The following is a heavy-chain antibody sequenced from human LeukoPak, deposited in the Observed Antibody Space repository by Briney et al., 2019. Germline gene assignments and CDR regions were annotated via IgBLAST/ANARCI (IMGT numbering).Heavy chain of an antibody. CDR3: ARDRGYYGSGPFDY. Sequence: KPSETLSLTCTVSGGSISSGSYYWSWIRQPAGKGLEWIGRIYTSGSTNYNPSLKSRVTISVDTSKNQFSLKLSSVTAADTAVYYCARDRGYYGSGPFDYWGQGTLVTVSS. D-gene: IGHD3-10*01. J-gene: IGHJ4*02. CDR1: GGSISSGSYY. V-gene: IGHV4-61*02. CDR2: IYTSGST.